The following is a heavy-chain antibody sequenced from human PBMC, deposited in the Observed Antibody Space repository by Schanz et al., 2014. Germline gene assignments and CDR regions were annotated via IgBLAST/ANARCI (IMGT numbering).Heavy chain of an antibody. Sequence: QVQLQQWGAGLLKPSETLSLTCAVYGGSLSGYFWSWIRQPPGKGLEWIGDIGHSGNTKDNPSLKSRATMSVETSKNQFSRNLSSVTAADTAVYYCARGRQQLGSFDYWGPGTLVSVSS. CDR2: IGHSGNT. D-gene: IGHD6-13*01. CDR1: GGSLSGYF. J-gene: IGHJ4*02. CDR3: ARGRQQLGSFDY. V-gene: IGHV4-34*04.